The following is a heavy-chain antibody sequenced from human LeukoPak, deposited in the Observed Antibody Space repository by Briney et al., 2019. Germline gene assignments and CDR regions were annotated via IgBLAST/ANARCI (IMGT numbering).Heavy chain of an antibody. CDR2: LSSNEITM. D-gene: IGHD2-15*01. V-gene: IGHV3-48*03. J-gene: IGHJ4*02. CDR3: ARARYCSGGNCYRSFDY. Sequence: PGGSLRLSCAASGFTFSTYEMNWVRQAPGKGLEWVSYLSSNEITMYYADSVKGRFTISRDNAKNSLYLQMNSLRAEDTAVYYCARARYCSGGNCYRSFDYWGQGTLVTVSS. CDR1: GFTFSTYE.